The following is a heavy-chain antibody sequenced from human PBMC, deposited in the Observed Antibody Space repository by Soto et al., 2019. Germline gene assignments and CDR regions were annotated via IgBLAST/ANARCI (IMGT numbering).Heavy chain of an antibody. CDR3: ATGEHLDYFDY. CDR1: GNNFSTYW. J-gene: IGHJ4*02. CDR2: VYPGDSDT. V-gene: IGHV5-51*01. D-gene: IGHD7-27*01. Sequence: PGESLKISCKASGNNFSTYWIGWVRQMPGKGLEWMGVVYPGDSDTRYSPSFQGQVTISVDKSLSSAYLQWTSLKASDTAMYYCATGEHLDYFDYWGQGTLVTVSS.